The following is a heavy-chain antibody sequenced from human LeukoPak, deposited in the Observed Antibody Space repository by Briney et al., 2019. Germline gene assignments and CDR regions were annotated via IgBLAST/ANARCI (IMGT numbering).Heavy chain of an antibody. D-gene: IGHD4-23*01. CDR1: GFTFSSYG. V-gene: IGHV3-30*03. CDR3: VGGNLQDAFDI. J-gene: IGHJ3*02. Sequence: GGSLRLSCAASGFTFSSYGMHWVRQAPGKGLEWVAVISYDGSNKYYADSVKGRFTISRDNSKNTLYLQMNSLGAEDTAVYYCVGGNLQDAFDIWGQGTMVTVSS. CDR2: ISYDGSNK.